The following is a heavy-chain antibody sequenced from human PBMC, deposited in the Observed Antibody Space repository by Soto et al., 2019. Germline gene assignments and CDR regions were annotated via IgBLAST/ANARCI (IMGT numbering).Heavy chain of an antibody. CDR3: ARVLSVTYYYYYGMDG. V-gene: IGHV4-38-2*01. D-gene: IGHD4-4*01. J-gene: IGHJ6*02. CDR1: GYSLISGYY. Sequence: SETLSLTCACSGYSLISGYYLVWLRPPPGKGLEWIGSIYHSGSTYYNPSLKSRVTISVDTSKNQFSLKLSSVTAADTAVYYCARVLSVTYYYYYGMDGWGQGNTVTFS. CDR2: IYHSGST.